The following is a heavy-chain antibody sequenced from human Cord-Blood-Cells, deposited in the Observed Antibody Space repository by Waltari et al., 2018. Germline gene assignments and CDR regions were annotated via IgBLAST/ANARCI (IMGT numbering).Heavy chain of an antibody. Sequence: IRQPPGKGLEWIGEINHSGSTNYNPSLKSRVTISVDTSKNQFSLKLSSVTAADTAVYYCARRDYDILTGYDYWGQGTLVTVSS. CDR2: INHSGST. D-gene: IGHD3-9*01. V-gene: IGHV4-34*01. J-gene: IGHJ4*02. CDR3: ARRDYDILTGYDY.